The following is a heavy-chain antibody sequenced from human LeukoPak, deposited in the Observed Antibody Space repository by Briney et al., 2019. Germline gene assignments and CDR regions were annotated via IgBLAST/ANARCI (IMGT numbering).Heavy chain of an antibody. Sequence: GGSLRLSCAASGFTFSSYAMSWVRQAPGKGLEWVSAISGSGGSTYYADSVKGRFTISRDNSKNTLYLQMNSLRAEDTAVYYCAKFQGMLYGRSPEFDYWGQGTLVTVSS. V-gene: IGHV3-23*01. CDR1: GFTFSSYA. J-gene: IGHJ4*02. CDR2: ISGSGGST. CDR3: AKFQGMLYGRSPEFDY. D-gene: IGHD2-8*01.